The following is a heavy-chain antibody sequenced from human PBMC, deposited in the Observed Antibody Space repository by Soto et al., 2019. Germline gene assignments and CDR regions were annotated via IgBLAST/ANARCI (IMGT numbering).Heavy chain of an antibody. J-gene: IGHJ3*02. CDR3: AKWQLVEDAFDI. CDR1: GFTFSSYA. V-gene: IGHV3-23*01. D-gene: IGHD6-13*01. CDR2: ISGSGGST. Sequence: EVQLLESGGGLVQPGGSLRLSCAASGFTFSSYAMSWVRQAPGKGLEWVSAISGSGGSTYYADSVKGRFTISRDNSKNTLYMQMNSLRAEDTAVYYCAKWQLVEDAFDIWGQGTMVTVSS.